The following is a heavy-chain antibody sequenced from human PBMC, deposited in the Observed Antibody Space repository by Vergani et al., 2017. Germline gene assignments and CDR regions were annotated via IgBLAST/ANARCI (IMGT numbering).Heavy chain of an antibody. Sequence: QVQLQQWGAGLLKPSETLSLTCAVYGGSFSGYYWSWIRQPPGKGLEWIGRIYTSGSTNYNPSLKSRVTMSVDTSKNQFSLKLSSVAAADTAVYDCAREPGGVVAAWFDPWGQGTLVTVSS. CDR2: IYTSGST. D-gene: IGHD2-15*01. J-gene: IGHJ5*02. V-gene: IGHV4-59*10. CDR3: AREPGGVVAAWFDP. CDR1: GGSFSGYY.